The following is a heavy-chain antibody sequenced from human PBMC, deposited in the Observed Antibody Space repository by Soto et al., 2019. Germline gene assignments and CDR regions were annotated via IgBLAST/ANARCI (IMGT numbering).Heavy chain of an antibody. CDR3: AKEGGRARGYNYGNTYFDY. D-gene: IGHD5-12*01. V-gene: IGHV3-23*01. CDR2: ISNSFSDGNT. Sequence: GGSLRLSCAASGFRFSNYAMNWVRQAPGRGLEWVSAISNSFSDGNTHYADSVKGRFTISRHNDKNTVFLEMNGLRAEDTAVYYCAKEGGRARGYNYGNTYFDYWGQGTRVTVST. CDR1: GFRFSNYA. J-gene: IGHJ4*02.